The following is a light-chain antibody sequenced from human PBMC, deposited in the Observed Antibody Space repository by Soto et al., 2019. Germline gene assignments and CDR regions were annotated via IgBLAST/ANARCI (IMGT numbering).Light chain of an antibody. CDR3: QQRSNWPIT. J-gene: IGKJ5*01. CDR2: CGS. Sequence: IVLTHSPATLSLSPGERGSLSCMGSHNIVSYLAWYQQKPGQSRIVLMYCGSNRATGIPARFSGSGSGTDFPVTIRRIEPEDFAVYYCQQRSNWPITLGQGIRLET. V-gene: IGKV3-11*01. CDR1: HNIVSY.